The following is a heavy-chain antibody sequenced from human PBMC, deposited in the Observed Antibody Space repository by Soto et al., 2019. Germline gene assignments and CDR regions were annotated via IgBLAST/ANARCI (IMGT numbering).Heavy chain of an antibody. J-gene: IGHJ4*02. CDR1: GGSVSSGSYY. CDR2: IYYSGST. D-gene: IGHD2-8*02. CDR3: ARDTGGGNPFDY. Sequence: GPGPLSPSETLSLTCTVSGGSVSSGSYYWSWIRQPPGKGLEWIGYIYYSGSTNYNPSLKSRVTISVDTSKNQFSLKLSSVTAADTAVYYCARDTGGGNPFDYWGQGTLVTVSS. V-gene: IGHV4-61*01.